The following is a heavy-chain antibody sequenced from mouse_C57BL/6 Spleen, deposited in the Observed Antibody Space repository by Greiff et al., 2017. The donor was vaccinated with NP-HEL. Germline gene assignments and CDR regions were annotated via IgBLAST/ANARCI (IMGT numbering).Heavy chain of an antibody. CDR2: ISSGSSTI. J-gene: IGHJ2*01. CDR1: GFTFSDYG. D-gene: IGHD2-1*01. V-gene: IGHV5-17*01. CDR3: ARRYYGKGYFDY. Sequence: EVQGVESGGGLVKPGGSLQLSCAASGFTFSDYGMPWVRQAPETGLEWVAYISSGSSTIYYADTVKGRFTISRDNAKNTLVLQMTRLRSEDTDRYYCARRYYGKGYFDYWGQGTTLTVSS.